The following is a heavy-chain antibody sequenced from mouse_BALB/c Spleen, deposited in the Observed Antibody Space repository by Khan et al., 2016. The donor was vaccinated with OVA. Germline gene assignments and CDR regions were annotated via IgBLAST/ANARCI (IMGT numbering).Heavy chain of an antibody. CDR3: TRYGTDY. CDR2: IDPFNGGI. J-gene: IGHJ2*01. CDR1: GYSFTSYY. V-gene: IGHV1S135*01. D-gene: IGHD2-1*01. Sequence: VQLQQSGPELMKPGASVKISCKASGYSFTSYYIHWTKQSHGKSLEWIGCIDPFNGGISYNQKFKGKATLTVDQSSSTAYMHLSSLTSEDSAVYYCTRYGTDYWGQGTTHTVSS.